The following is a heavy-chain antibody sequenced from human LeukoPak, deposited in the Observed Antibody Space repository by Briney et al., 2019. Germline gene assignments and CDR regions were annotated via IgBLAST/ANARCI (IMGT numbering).Heavy chain of an antibody. D-gene: IGHD2-15*01. Sequence: PGGSLRLSCAASEFTLSNYDVNWVRQAPGRGLEWVSSISGSRTDIYYADSVKGRFTISRDNAKNSLFLQMNSLRAEDTATYYCARDRVVVVPIDYYYAMDVWGQGTTVIVSS. CDR3: ARDRVVVVPIDYYYAMDV. CDR2: ISGSRTDI. V-gene: IGHV3-21*01. J-gene: IGHJ6*02. CDR1: EFTLSNYD.